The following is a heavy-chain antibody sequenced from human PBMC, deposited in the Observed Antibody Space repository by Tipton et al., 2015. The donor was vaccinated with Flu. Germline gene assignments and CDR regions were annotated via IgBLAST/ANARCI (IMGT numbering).Heavy chain of an antibody. D-gene: IGHD1-20*01. CDR2: INHSGST. J-gene: IGHJ4*02. V-gene: IGHV4-34*01. CDR3: ARKVPKSRHIWNYIDS. CDR1: GGSFNNYD. Sequence: TLSLTCAVYGGSFNNYDWSWIRQSPGMGLEWIGEINHSGSTNYNPSLKSRVTILVDTSKNQFSLKVNSLTVADTAVYYCARKVPKSRHIWNYIDSWGQGILVTVSS.